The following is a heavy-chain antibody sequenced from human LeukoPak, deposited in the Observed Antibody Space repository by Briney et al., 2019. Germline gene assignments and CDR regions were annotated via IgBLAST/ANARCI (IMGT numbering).Heavy chain of an antibody. J-gene: IGHJ6*02. Sequence: SETRSLTCAVYGGSFSGSYWSWIRQPPGKGLEWKRENSHSESTKYNPSLTRRVTISADTSKKQFSLKLTSVTAADTAVYYCARGGAGQTVTLVRKSYYFYGMDVWGQGTMVTVSS. CDR1: GGSFSGSY. CDR3: ARGGAGQTVTLVRKSYYFYGMDV. D-gene: IGHD3-10*01. V-gene: IGHV4-34*01. CDR2: NSHSEST.